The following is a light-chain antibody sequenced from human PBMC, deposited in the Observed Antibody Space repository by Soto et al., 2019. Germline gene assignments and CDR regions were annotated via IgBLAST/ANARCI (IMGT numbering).Light chain of an antibody. CDR3: QSYDSSNVV. J-gene: IGLJ2*01. V-gene: IGLV6-57*02. Sequence: NFMLTQPHSVSASPGKTVTISCTGSSGSIASNYVQWYQQRPGSAPTTVIYEDNQRPSGVPDRFSGSIDSSSNSASLTISGLKTEDEADYSCQSYDSSNVVFGGGTKVTVL. CDR1: SGSIASNY. CDR2: EDN.